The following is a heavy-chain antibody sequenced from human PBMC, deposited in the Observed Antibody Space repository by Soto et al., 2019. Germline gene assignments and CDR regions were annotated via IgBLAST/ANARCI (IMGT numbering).Heavy chain of an antibody. CDR3: PKILYSSSWYYYYGMDV. V-gene: IGHV3-30*18. Sequence: GGSLRLSXAASGFTFSSYGMHWVRQAPGKGLEWVAVISYDGSNKYYADSVKGRFTISRDNSKNTLYLQMNSLRAEDTAVYYCPKILYSSSWYYYYGMDVWGQGTTVTVSS. CDR2: ISYDGSNK. D-gene: IGHD6-6*01. J-gene: IGHJ6*02. CDR1: GFTFSSYG.